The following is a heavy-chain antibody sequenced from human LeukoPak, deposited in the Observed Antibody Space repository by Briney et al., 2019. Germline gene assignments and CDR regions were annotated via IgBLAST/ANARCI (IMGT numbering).Heavy chain of an antibody. D-gene: IGHD6-6*01. V-gene: IGHV5-51*01. CDR3: ARHPRYSSSSSYFGP. Sequence: GESLKTSCKGSGYDFNSYWIAWVRQISGKGLEWMGMIYVGDSDTRYSPSFDGQVSISADKSITTAYLQWSSLTASDSAIYYCARHPRYSSSSSYFGPWGQGTLVTVSS. CDR2: IYVGDSDT. J-gene: IGHJ5*02. CDR1: GYDFNSYW.